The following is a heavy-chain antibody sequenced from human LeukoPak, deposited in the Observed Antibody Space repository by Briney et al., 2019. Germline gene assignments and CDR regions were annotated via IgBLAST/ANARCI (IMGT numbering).Heavy chain of an antibody. CDR1: GFTVITND. CDR3: ARGVEPLAANTLAY. V-gene: IGHV3-53*01. J-gene: IGHJ4*02. CDR2: LYSDGNT. D-gene: IGHD1-14*01. Sequence: GGSLRLSCAASGFTVITNDMTWVRPAPGKGLEWVSVLYSDGNTKYADSVQGRLTISKDNSKNTLYLEMNSLSPDDTAVYYCARGVEPLAANTLAYWGQGTLVTVSS.